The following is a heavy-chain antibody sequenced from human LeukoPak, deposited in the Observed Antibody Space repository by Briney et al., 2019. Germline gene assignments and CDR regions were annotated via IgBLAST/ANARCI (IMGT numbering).Heavy chain of an antibody. J-gene: IGHJ4*02. D-gene: IGHD3-9*01. CDR2: INHSGST. V-gene: IGHV4-34*01. CDR1: GGSFSGYY. CDR3: ARHRGLRYFDWLPLDY. Sequence: SETLSLTCAVYGGSFSGYYWSWIRQPPGKGLEWIGEINHSGSTNYNPSLKSRVTISVDTSKNQFSLKLSSVTAADTAVYYCARHRGLRYFDWLPLDYWGQGTLVTVSS.